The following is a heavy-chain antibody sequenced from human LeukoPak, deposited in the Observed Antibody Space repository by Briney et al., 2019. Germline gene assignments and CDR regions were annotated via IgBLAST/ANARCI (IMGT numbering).Heavy chain of an antibody. CDR1: GFTFSSYG. D-gene: IGHD6-13*01. J-gene: IGHJ4*02. Sequence: GGSLRLSRAASGFTFSSYGMHWVRPAPGKGLEWVAFIRYDGSNKYYADSVKGRFTISRDNSKNTLYLQMNSLRAEDTAVYYCAKDVEQQLVIDYWGQGTLVTVSS. CDR3: AKDVEQQLVIDY. V-gene: IGHV3-30*02. CDR2: IRYDGSNK.